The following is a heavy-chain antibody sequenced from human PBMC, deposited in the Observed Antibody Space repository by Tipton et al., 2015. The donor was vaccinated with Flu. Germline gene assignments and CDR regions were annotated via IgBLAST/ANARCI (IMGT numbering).Heavy chain of an antibody. CDR2: IYYSGNT. Sequence: TLSLTCSVSGGSVGSPYCWGWVRQPPGKGLEWIGYIYYSGNTNYNPSLKSRVTISLDTSKNQFSLKLTSVTAADTAVYYCARVIKTGDYDILTGYNPFDYWGQGTLVTVSS. D-gene: IGHD3-9*01. J-gene: IGHJ4*02. V-gene: IGHV4-61*01. CDR3: ARVIKTGDYDILTGYNPFDY. CDR1: GGSVGSPYC.